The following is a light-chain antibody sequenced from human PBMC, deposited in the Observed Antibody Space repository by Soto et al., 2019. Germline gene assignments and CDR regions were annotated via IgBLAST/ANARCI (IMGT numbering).Light chain of an antibody. J-gene: IGKJ3*01. V-gene: IGKV3-11*01. CDR2: DAS. CDR3: QQRSNWPL. CDR1: QSVSSY. Sequence: EIVLTQSPATLSLSPGERATLSCRASQSVSSYLAWYQQKPGQAPRLLIYDASNRATGIPARFSGSGSGTDFTLTISSLEPEDFAVYYSQQRSNWPLFGPGTKVDIK.